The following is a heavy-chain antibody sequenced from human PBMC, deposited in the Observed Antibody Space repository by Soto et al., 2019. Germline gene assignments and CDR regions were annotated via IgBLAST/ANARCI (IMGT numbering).Heavy chain of an antibody. V-gene: IGHV3-15*07. CDR2: IKSKTDGGTT. D-gene: IGHD3-22*01. CDR3: TTASDYYDSSGYYAVGHDAFDI. Sequence: GGPLRLSCAASGFTFSNAWMNCVRQAPGRGLEWVGRIKSKTDGGTTDYAAPVKGRFTISRDDSKNTLYLQMNSLKTEDTAVYYCTTASDYYDSSGYYAVGHDAFDIWGQGTMVTVSS. J-gene: IGHJ3*02. CDR1: GFTFSNAW.